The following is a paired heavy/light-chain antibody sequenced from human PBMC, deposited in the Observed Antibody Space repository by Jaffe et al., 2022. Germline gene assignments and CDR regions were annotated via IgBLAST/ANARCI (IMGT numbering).Light chain of an antibody. V-gene: IGLV2-8*01. CDR3: SSYAGSNNLGV. CDR2: EVS. J-gene: IGLJ2*01. CDR1: SSDVGGYNY. Sequence: QSALTQPPSASGSPGQSVTISCTGTSSDVGGYNYVSWYQQHPGKAPKLMIYEVSKRPSGVPDRFSGSKSGNTASLTVSGLQAEDEADYYCSSYAGSNNLGVFGGGTKLTVL.
Heavy chain of an antibody. D-gene: IGHD5-18*01. CDR1: GFTFSSYA. J-gene: IGHJ4*02. CDR2: ISGSGGST. CDR3: AKDLYAGGYSYGYVIEPYQDY. Sequence: EVQLLESGGGLVQPGGSLRLSCAASGFTFSSYAMSWVRQAPGKGLEWVSAISGSGGSTYYADSVKGRFTISRDNSKNTLYLQMNSLRAEDTAVYYCAKDLYAGGYSYGYVIEPYQDYWGQGTLVTVSS. V-gene: IGHV3-23*01.